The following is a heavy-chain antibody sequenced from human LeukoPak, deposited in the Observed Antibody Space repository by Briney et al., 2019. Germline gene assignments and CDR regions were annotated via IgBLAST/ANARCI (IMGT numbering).Heavy chain of an antibody. CDR3: AREVRGGPFDY. CDR1: GFTVSSNY. J-gene: IGHJ4*02. Sequence: GGSLRLSCAASGFTVSSNYMSWVRQAPGKGLEWVSVIYSGGSTYYADSVKGRFTISRDNAKNSLYLQMNSLRAEDTAVYYCAREVRGGPFDYWGQGTLVTVSS. D-gene: IGHD3-10*01. CDR2: IYSGGST. V-gene: IGHV3-53*01.